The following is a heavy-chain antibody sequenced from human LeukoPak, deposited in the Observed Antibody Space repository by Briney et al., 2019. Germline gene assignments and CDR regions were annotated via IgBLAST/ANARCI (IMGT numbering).Heavy chain of an antibody. D-gene: IGHD5-18*01. CDR3: ARGMSTNLGYSYSHFDY. CDR1: GYTFTSYG. V-gene: IGHV1-18*01. Sequence: ASVKVSCKASGYTFTSYGISWVRQAPGQGLEWMGWISAYNANTNYAQKLQGRVTMTTDTSTSTAYMELRSLRSDDTAVYYCARGMSTNLGYSYSHFDYWGQGTLVTVSS. J-gene: IGHJ4*02. CDR2: ISAYNANT.